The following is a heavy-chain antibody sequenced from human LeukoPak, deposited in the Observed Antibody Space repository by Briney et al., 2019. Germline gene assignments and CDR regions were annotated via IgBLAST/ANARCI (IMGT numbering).Heavy chain of an antibody. CDR1: GGSISSSSYY. J-gene: IGHJ4*02. V-gene: IGHV4-39*07. Sequence: SETLSLTCTVSGGSISSSSYYWGWIRQPPGKGLEWIGSIYYSGSTYYNPSLKSRATMSVDTSKNQFSLKLSSVTAADTAVYYCAMSITMIIVIVKRPPTIDYWGQGTLVTVSS. D-gene: IGHD3-22*01. CDR2: IYYSGST. CDR3: AMSITMIIVIVKRPPTIDY.